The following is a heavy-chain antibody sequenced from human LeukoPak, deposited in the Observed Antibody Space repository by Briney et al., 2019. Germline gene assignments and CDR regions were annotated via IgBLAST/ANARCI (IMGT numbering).Heavy chain of an antibody. V-gene: IGHV1-18*01. D-gene: IGHD6-13*01. CDR1: GYTFTSYG. Sequence: GASVKVSCKASGYTFTSYGISWVRQAPGQGLEWMGWISAYNGNTNYAQKLQGRVTMTTDTSTGTAYMELRSLRSDDTAVYYCAREVVFGGIAAADSRPARNNWFDPWGQGTLVTVSS. J-gene: IGHJ5*02. CDR3: AREVVFGGIAAADSRPARNNWFDP. CDR2: ISAYNGNT.